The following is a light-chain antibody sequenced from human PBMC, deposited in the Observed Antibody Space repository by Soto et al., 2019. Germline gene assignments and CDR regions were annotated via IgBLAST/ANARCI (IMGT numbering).Light chain of an antibody. CDR2: GAS. V-gene: IGKV3-20*01. CDR1: QSVSSSY. Sequence: EVVLTQSSGTLSLFPGERATLSCRASQSVSSSYLAWYQQKPGQAPRLLIFGASSRATGIPDRFSGSGSGTDFILTISRLEPEDFAVYYCQQYGNSRWTFGQGTKV. CDR3: QQYGNSRWT. J-gene: IGKJ1*01.